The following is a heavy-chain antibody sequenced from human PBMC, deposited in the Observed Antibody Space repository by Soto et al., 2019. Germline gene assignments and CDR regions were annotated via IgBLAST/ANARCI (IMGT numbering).Heavy chain of an antibody. CDR2: ISSSSYI. V-gene: IGHV3-21*01. J-gene: IGHJ4*02. CDR3: ARDFSSPTPSSVTTNFDY. D-gene: IGHD4-17*01. Sequence: EVQLVESGGGLVKPGGSLRLSCAASGFTFSSYSMNWVRQAPGKGLEWVSSISSSSYIYYADSVKGRFTISRDNAKNSLYLQMNSLRAEDTAVYYCARDFSSPTPSSVTTNFDYWGQGTLVTVSS. CDR1: GFTFSSYS.